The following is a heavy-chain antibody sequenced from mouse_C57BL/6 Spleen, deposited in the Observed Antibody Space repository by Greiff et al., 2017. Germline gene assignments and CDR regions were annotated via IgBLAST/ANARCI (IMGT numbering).Heavy chain of an antibody. CDR1: GFNIKNTY. CDR2: IDPANGNT. V-gene: IGHV14-3*01. Sequence: EVQRVESVAELVRPGASVKLSCTASGFNIKNTYMHWVKQRPEQGLEWIGRIDPANGNTKYAPKFPGKATITADTSTNTAYLQLSSLTSEDTAIYYCVMDSSGYGFAYWGQGTLVTVSA. J-gene: IGHJ3*01. D-gene: IGHD3-2*02. CDR3: VMDSSGYGFAY.